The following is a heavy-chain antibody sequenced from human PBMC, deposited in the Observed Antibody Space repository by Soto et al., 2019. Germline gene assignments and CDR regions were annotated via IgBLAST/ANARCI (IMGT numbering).Heavy chain of an antibody. V-gene: IGHV1-69*13. CDR1: GGTFSSYA. CDR2: IIPIFGTA. D-gene: IGHD3-16*01. J-gene: IGHJ5*02. Sequence: SVKVSRKASGGTFSSYAISWVRQAPGQGLEWMGGIIPIFGTANYAQKLQGRVTITADESTSTAYMELSSLRSEDTAVYYCARDLENDYVGGSNGYTGAIRRWFDPCGEGTKVTVCS. CDR3: ARDLENDYVGGSNGYTGAIRRWFDP.